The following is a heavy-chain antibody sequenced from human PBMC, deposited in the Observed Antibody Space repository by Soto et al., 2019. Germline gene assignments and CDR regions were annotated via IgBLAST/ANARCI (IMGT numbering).Heavy chain of an antibody. CDR1: GYTFTSYA. V-gene: IGHV1-3*01. CDR2: INAGNGNT. CDR3: ARGNGGYDSFYYYYGMDV. D-gene: IGHD5-12*01. Sequence: ASVKVSCKASGYTFTSYAMHWVRQAPGQRLEWMGWINAGNGNTKYSQKFQGRVTITRDTSASTAYMELSSLRSEDTAVYYCARGNGGYDSFYYYYGMDVWGQGTTVTVSS. J-gene: IGHJ6*02.